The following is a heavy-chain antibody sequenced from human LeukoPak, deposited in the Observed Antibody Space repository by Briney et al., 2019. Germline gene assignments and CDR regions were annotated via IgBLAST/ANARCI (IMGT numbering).Heavy chain of an antibody. V-gene: IGHV3-7*01. J-gene: IGHJ4*02. D-gene: IGHD3-22*01. CDR1: GFTFSSYW. CDR2: IKQDGSEK. CDR3: ARDRDYYDSSGPYDY. Sequence: GGSLRLSCAASGFTFSSYWISWVRQAPGKGLEWVANIKQDGSEKYYVDSVKGRFTISRDNAKNSLYLQMNSLRAEDTAVYYCARDRDYYDSSGPYDYWGQGTLVTVSS.